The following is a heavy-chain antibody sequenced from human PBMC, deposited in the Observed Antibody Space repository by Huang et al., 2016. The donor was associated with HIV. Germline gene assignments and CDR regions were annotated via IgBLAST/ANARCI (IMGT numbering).Heavy chain of an antibody. Sequence: EVQLLESGGGLVQPGGSLRLSCAASGFTFSSSSMRWVRQAPGKGREWVSTIGGSGYTTYHAASVKGRFAVSRDNSKNTLYLQMNSLRAEDTAVYYCAKGGAGGTIRYFQHWGQGTLVTVSS. D-gene: IGHD6-13*01. V-gene: IGHV3-23*01. CDR3: AKGGAGGTIRYFQH. CDR2: IGGSGYTT. J-gene: IGHJ1*01. CDR1: GFTFSSSS.